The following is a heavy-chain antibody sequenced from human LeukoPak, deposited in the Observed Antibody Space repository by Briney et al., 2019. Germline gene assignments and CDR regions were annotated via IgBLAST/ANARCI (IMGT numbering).Heavy chain of an antibody. V-gene: IGHV4-4*02. CDR1: GGSISSTNW. Sequence: SGTLSLTCTVSGGSISSTNWWSWVRQPPGKGLEWIGEIYHTGSTNYNPSLKSRVTMSVDKSKNQFSLKLSSVTAADTAVYYCARVRYDYVWGSYRYAFDIWGQGTMVTVSS. CDR2: IYHTGST. CDR3: ARVRYDYVWGSYRYAFDI. J-gene: IGHJ3*02. D-gene: IGHD3-16*02.